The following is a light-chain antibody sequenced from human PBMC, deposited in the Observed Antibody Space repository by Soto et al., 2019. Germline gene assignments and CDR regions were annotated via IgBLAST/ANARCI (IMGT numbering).Light chain of an antibody. CDR1: SSDVGGYNY. Sequence: QSVLTQPASVSGSPGQSIIISCTGTSSDVGGYNYVSWYQQHPGKAPKLMIYDVSNRPSGVSNRFSGSKSGNTASLTISGLQAEDEADYYCSSYTSSSTVFGTGTKVTV. CDR3: SSYTSSSTV. CDR2: DVS. J-gene: IGLJ1*01. V-gene: IGLV2-14*01.